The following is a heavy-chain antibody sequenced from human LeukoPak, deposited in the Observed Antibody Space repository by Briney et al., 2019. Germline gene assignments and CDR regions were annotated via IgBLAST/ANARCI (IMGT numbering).Heavy chain of an antibody. CDR1: GLTFSSYA. J-gene: IGHJ4*02. Sequence: PGGSLRLSCAASGLTFSSYAMSWVRQAPGKGLEWVSGISGSGGSTYFADSVKGRFTISRDNSKDTLYLQMNSLRPEDTAVYYCARDWYDYWGQGTLVTVSS. V-gene: IGHV3-23*01. D-gene: IGHD6-13*01. CDR3: ARDWYDY. CDR2: ISGSGGST.